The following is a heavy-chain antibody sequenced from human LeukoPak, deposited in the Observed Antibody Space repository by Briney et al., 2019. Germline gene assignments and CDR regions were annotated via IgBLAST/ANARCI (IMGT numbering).Heavy chain of an antibody. Sequence: GGSLRLSCAAPGFTFSSYNMNWVRQAPGKGLEWVSSITSSSTYIYYADSVKGRFTVSRDNAKSSLYLQMNSLTVEDTAVYYCARDGSYYGQYYFDYWGQGILVTVSS. J-gene: IGHJ4*02. CDR2: ITSSSTYI. CDR1: GFTFSSYN. D-gene: IGHD1-26*01. V-gene: IGHV3-21*06. CDR3: ARDGSYYGQYYFDY.